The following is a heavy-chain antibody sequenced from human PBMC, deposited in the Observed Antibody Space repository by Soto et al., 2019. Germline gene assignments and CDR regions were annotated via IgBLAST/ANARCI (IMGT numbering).Heavy chain of an antibody. CDR2: INHSGST. D-gene: IGHD3-10*01. V-gene: IGHV4-34*01. CDR3: ARGQRFGRQFDY. CDR1: GGSFSGYY. Sequence: QVQLQQWGAGLLKPSETLSLTCAVYGGSFSGYYWSWIRRPPGKGLEWIGEINHSGSTNYNPSLKRRVTLSVDTSKNQFSLKLSSVTAADTAVYYCARGQRFGRQFDYWGQGTLATVSS. J-gene: IGHJ4*02.